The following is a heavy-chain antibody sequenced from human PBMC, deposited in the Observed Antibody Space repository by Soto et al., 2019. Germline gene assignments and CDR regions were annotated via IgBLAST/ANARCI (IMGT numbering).Heavy chain of an antibody. CDR3: ARVSGGWIDP. D-gene: IGHD1-1*01. CDR2: ISYSGST. CDR1: GGSISTYY. V-gene: IGHV4-59*01. J-gene: IGHJ5*02. Sequence: QVQLQESGPGLVKTSETLSLTCTVSGGSISTYYWSWIRQPPGKGLEWIGYISYSGSTKYNSSLKSRVTIFVDRSKNQFSLKVSSVTTADTAVYYCARVSGGWIDPWGQGTLVTVFS.